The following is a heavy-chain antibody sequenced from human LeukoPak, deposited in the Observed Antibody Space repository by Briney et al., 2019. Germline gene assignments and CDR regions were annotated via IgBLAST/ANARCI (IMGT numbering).Heavy chain of an antibody. D-gene: IGHD5-18*01. V-gene: IGHV1-69*06. J-gene: IGHJ3*02. CDR3: ARAESGYSYGYRFDI. CDR1: GGTFSSYA. Sequence: SVKVSCKASGGTFSSYAISWVRQAPGQGLEWMGGIIPIFGTANYAQKFQGRVTITADKPTSTAYMELSSLRSEDTAVYYCARAESGYSYGYRFDIWGQGTMVTVSS. CDR2: IIPIFGTA.